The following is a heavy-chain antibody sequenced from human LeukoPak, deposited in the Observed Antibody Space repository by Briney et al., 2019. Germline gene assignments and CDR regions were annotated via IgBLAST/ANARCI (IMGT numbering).Heavy chain of an antibody. Sequence: SETLSLTCAVYGGSFSGYYWSWIRQPPGKGLEWIGEINHSGSTNYNPSLKSRLTISVDTSKNQFSLKLSSVTAADTAVYYCARSYSSGWADYYCYGMDVWGQETTVTVPS. CDR2: INHSGST. D-gene: IGHD6-19*01. CDR1: GGSFSGYY. V-gene: IGHV4-34*01. J-gene: IGHJ6*02. CDR3: ARSYSSGWADYYCYGMDV.